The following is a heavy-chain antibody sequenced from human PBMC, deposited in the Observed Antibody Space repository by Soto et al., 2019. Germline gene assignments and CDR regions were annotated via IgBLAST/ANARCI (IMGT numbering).Heavy chain of an antibody. CDR2: INTDNGNT. V-gene: IGHV1-18*01. Sequence: QVQLVQSGAELKKPGASVKVSCKTSGYSFAIYGINWVRQAPGQGLEWMGYINTDNGNTYYTQKFQGRAALTADAATTTAYMELRSLRSDDTAVYYCARGVPRMDVWGQGTRVIVSS. CDR1: GYSFAIYG. CDR3: ARGVPRMDV. D-gene: IGHD2-2*01. J-gene: IGHJ6*02.